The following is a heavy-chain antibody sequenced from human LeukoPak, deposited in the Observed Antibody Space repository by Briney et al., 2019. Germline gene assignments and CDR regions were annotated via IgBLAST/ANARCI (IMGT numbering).Heavy chain of an antibody. D-gene: IGHD3-9*01. Sequence: ASVKVSCKASGYTFTSYGISWVRQAPGQGLEWMGWISAYNGNTNYAQKLQGRVTMTTDTSTSTAYMELSSLRSEDTAVYYCARDGAVLRYFDWLSNTHSTQTSGLFDYWGQGTLVTVSS. CDR1: GYTFTSYG. CDR3: ARDGAVLRYFDWLSNTHSTQTSGLFDY. V-gene: IGHV1-18*01. J-gene: IGHJ4*02. CDR2: ISAYNGNT.